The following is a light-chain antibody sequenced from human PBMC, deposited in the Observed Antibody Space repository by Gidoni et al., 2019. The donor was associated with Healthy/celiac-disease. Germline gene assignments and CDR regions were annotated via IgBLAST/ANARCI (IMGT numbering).Light chain of an antibody. CDR2: DAS. CDR3: KQFNSYPLVCS. V-gene: IGKV1-13*02. Sequence: IQLTQSPSSLSASVGDRVTITFRASQGISSALAWYQQKPGKAPKFLIYDASRLESGVTSRLSGSGAGTDFTITISSLQPEDFATYYCKQFNSYPLVCSFGQGTKLEIK. CDR1: QGISSA. J-gene: IGKJ2*04.